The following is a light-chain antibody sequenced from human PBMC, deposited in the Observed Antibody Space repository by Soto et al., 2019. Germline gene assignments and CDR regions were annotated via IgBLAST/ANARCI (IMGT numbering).Light chain of an antibody. Sequence: TLSASEVYRFTITCRSSQGISGWLAWYQQKAGKAPKLLIFDASSLKSGVPSRFSGSGSGTEFTLTISSLQPDDFATYYCQQYDSFSVWTFGQGTKVDIK. CDR1: QGISGW. CDR2: DAS. CDR3: QQYDSFSVWT. J-gene: IGKJ1*01. V-gene: IGKV1-5*01.